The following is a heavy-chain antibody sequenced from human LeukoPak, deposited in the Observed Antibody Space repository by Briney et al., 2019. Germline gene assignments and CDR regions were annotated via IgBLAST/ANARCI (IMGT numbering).Heavy chain of an antibody. D-gene: IGHD1-26*01. CDR3: ARNSSGNYFDY. J-gene: IGHJ4*02. Sequence: PSETLSLTCAVSGNSISNTYYWGWIRPPPGKELEWIGSIYYSGSTHYNPSLKSRVTISVDTSKNQFSLKLSSVTAADTAVYYCARNSSGNYFDYWGQGTMVTVSS. CDR2: IYYSGST. CDR1: GNSISNTYY. V-gene: IGHV4-38-2*01.